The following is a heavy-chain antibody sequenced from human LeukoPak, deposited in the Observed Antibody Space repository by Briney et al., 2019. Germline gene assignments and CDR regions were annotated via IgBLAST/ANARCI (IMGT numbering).Heavy chain of an antibody. CDR2: ISDDGRNK. CDR1: GFSFISYG. Sequence: PGGSLRLSCAASGFSFISYGMHWVRQAPGKGLERVGVISDDGRNKNYADSVKGRFTISRDNSKDTLYLQMNSLRDEDTAVYYCAKRPSDYGDYVTYFDYWGQGTLVTVSS. V-gene: IGHV3-30*18. J-gene: IGHJ4*02. CDR3: AKRPSDYGDYVTYFDY. D-gene: IGHD4-17*01.